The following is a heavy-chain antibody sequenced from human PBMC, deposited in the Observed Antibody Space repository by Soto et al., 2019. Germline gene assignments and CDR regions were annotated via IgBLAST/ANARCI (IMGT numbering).Heavy chain of an antibody. Sequence: SVKVSCKASGGTFSSYAISWVPQAPGQGLEWMGGIIPIFGTANYAQKFQGRVTITADESTSTAYMELSSLRSEDTSVYYCARASDYYDFWSGSTAPCSGFDYWGQGTLVTVSS. CDR1: GGTFSSYA. CDR3: ARASDYYDFWSGSTAPCSGFDY. CDR2: IIPIFGTA. D-gene: IGHD3-3*01. J-gene: IGHJ4*02. V-gene: IGHV1-69*13.